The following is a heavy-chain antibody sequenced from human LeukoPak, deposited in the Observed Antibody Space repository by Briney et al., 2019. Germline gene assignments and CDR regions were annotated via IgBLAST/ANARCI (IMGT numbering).Heavy chain of an antibody. CDR3: ARLGVRGVINLYYYYMDV. Sequence: SETLSLTCTVSGDSISTYYWSWIRQPPGKGLEWIGYIYYRVTSDYNPSLKSRVTMSVVMSTRQISLKLSSVTAADTAVYYCARLGVRGVINLYYYYMDVWGKGTTVTISS. CDR2: IYYRVTS. CDR1: GDSISTYY. V-gene: IGHV4-59*12. D-gene: IGHD3-10*01. J-gene: IGHJ6*03.